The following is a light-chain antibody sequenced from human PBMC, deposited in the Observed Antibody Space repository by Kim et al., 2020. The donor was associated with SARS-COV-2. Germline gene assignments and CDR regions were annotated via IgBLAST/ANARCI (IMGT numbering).Light chain of an antibody. Sequence: SPGERAILSGRASHCVRSNSLDWYQQKPGQAPRLLIYGASSMATGIPDRFSGSGSGTDFTLTISRLEPEDFAVYYCQQYSSSPATFGQGTKVDIK. CDR1: HCVRSNS. V-gene: IGKV3-20*01. CDR2: GAS. CDR3: QQYSSSPAT. J-gene: IGKJ1*01.